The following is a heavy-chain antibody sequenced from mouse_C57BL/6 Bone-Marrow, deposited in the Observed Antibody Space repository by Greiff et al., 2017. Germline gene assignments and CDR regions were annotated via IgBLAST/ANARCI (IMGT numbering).Heavy chain of an antibody. J-gene: IGHJ1*03. CDR1: GFNIKDYY. CDR2: IDPEDGET. Sequence: EVKLVESGAELVKPGASVKLSCTASGFNIKDYYMHWVKQRTEQGLEWIGRIDPEDGETKYAPKFQGKATITADTSSNTAYLQLSSLTSEDTAVYYCALIPFITTVVATWYFDVWGTGTTVTVSS. V-gene: IGHV14-2*01. D-gene: IGHD1-1*01. CDR3: ALIPFITTVVATWYFDV.